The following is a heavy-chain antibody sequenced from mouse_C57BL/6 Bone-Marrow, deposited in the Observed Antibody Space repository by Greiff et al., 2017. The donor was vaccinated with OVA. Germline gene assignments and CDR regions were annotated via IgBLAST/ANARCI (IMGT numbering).Heavy chain of an antibody. CDR3: ARQGFTTVVAPFAY. D-gene: IGHD1-1*01. V-gene: IGHV5-6*01. CDR1: GFTFSSYG. Sequence: EVQLQQSGGDLVKPGGSLKLSCAASGFTFSSYGMSWVRQTPDKRLEWVATISSGGSYTYYPDSVKGRFTISRDNAKNTLYLQMSSLKSEDTAMYNCARQGFTTVVAPFAYWGQGTLVTVSA. J-gene: IGHJ3*01. CDR2: ISSGGSYT.